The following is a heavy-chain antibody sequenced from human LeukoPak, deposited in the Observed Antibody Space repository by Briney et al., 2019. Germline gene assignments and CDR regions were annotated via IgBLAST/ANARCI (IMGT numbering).Heavy chain of an antibody. Sequence: GGSLRLSCVASGFTLSSYAMGWVRQAPGKGLEWVSAISGSGGSTYYADSVKGRFTISRDNSKNTLYLQMNSLRAEDTAVYYCAKERGRASYFPLDYWGQGTLVTVSS. D-gene: IGHD1-26*01. J-gene: IGHJ4*02. CDR2: ISGSGGST. CDR3: AKERGRASYFPLDY. CDR1: GFTLSSYA. V-gene: IGHV3-23*01.